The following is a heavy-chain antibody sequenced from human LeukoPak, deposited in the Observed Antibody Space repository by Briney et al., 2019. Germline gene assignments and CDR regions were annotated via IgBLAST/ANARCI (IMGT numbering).Heavy chain of an antibody. Sequence: GGSLRLSCAASGFTLSDYYMGWIRQAPGKGLEWVSYSSSSGSTIYYADSVKGRFAISRDNAKNSLYLQMNSLRAEDTALYYCAKSLNYDSSGPVNFDYWGQGTLVTVSS. CDR3: AKSLNYDSSGPVNFDY. CDR1: GFTLSDYY. J-gene: IGHJ4*02. CDR2: SSSSGSTI. V-gene: IGHV3-11*01. D-gene: IGHD3-22*01.